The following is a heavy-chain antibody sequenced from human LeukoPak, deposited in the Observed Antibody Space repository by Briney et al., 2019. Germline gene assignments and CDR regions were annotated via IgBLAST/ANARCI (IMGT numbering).Heavy chain of an antibody. CDR3: ARDPYSYGHDY. CDR2: IYHSGST. D-gene: IGHD5-18*01. CDR1: GYSISSGYY. J-gene: IGHJ4*02. V-gene: IGHV4-38-2*02. Sequence: PSATLSLTCAVSGYSISSGYYWGWIRQPPGKGLEWIGSIYHSGSTYYNPSLKSRVTISVDTSKNQFSLKLSSVTAADTAVYYCARDPYSYGHDYWGQGTLVTVSS.